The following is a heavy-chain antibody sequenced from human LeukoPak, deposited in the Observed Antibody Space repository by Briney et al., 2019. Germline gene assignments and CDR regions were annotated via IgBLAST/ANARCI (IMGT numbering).Heavy chain of an antibody. D-gene: IGHD3-3*01. CDR3: AKDLEDGITIFGVVITAIDY. V-gene: IGHV3-9*01. CDR2: ISWNSGSI. J-gene: IGHJ4*02. CDR1: GFTFDDYA. Sequence: PGRSLRLSCAASGFTFDDYAMHWVRQAPGKGLEWVSGISWNSGSIGYADSVKGRFTISRDNAKNSLYLQMNSLRAEDTALYYCAKDLEDGITIFGVVITAIDYWGQGTLVTVSS.